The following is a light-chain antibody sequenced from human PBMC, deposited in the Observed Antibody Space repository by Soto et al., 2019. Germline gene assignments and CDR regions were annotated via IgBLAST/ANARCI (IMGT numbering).Light chain of an antibody. CDR3: QLLTAYPIT. CDR1: QDINKY. V-gene: IGKV1-9*01. CDR2: FVS. Sequence: DIQLTQSPSFLSASVGDRVTITCRASQDINKYLAWYQQKPGEAPKLLIYFVSTLQSGVPSSFSGSGSGTEFTLTISDLQPEDFATYYCQLLTAYPITYGQGTRLEIK. J-gene: IGKJ5*01.